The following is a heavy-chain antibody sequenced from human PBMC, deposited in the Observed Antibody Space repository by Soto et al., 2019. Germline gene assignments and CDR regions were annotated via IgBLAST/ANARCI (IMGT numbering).Heavy chain of an antibody. D-gene: IGHD6-19*01. J-gene: IGHJ4*02. CDR2: IPYDGSNK. V-gene: IGHV3-30*18. CDR1: GFTFSSYG. Sequence: QVQLVESGGGVVQPGRSLRLSCAASGFTFSSYGMHWVRQAPGKGLEWVAVIPYDGSNKYYADSVKGRFTISRDNSKNTLYLQMNSLRAEDTAVYYCAKDTHSSGWSYWGQGTLVTVSS. CDR3: AKDTHSSGWSY.